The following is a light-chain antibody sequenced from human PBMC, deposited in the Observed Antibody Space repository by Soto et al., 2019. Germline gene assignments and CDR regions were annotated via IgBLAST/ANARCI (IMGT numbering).Light chain of an antibody. CDR2: EVS. CDR1: SSDVGGYNY. CDR3: GPYTSSSIDYV. V-gene: IGLV2-14*01. J-gene: IGLJ1*01. Sequence: QSALTQPASVSGSPGQSITISCTGTSSDVGGYNYVSWYQQHPGKAPKLMIYEVSNRPSGVSNRFSGSKSGNTASLTISGLQAEDEADYYCGPYTSSSIDYVSGTGTKVTVL.